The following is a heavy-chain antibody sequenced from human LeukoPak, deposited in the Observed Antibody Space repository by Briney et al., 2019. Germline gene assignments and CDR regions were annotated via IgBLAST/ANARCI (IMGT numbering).Heavy chain of an antibody. D-gene: IGHD2-21*02. CDR3: ARGAYCGGDCSSSDTSDI. J-gene: IGHJ3*02. CDR2: ISAYNGNT. V-gene: IGHV1-18*01. Sequence: ASVKVSCKAFGYIFTNYGVNWVRQAPGQGLEWMGWISAYNGNTNYAQNLQGRVTMTTDTSTSTAYLELRSLTSDGTAVYYCARGAYCGGDCSSSDTSDIWGQGTMVSVSS. CDR1: GYIFTNYG.